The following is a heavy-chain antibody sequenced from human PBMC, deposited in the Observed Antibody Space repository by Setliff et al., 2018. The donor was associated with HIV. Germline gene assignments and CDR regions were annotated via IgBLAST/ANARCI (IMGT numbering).Heavy chain of an antibody. CDR3: ARLWLHKEDDKPRFDP. J-gene: IGHJ5*02. CDR2: IYHSGST. V-gene: IGHV4-38-2*01. CDR1: GFSVNSDYY. Sequence: SETLSLTCAVSGFSVNSDYYWAWIRQSPGRGLEWIGQIYHSGSTRYNPSIRSRVTMSIDTSKDHFSLKLTSLTASGTAIYYCARLWLHKEDDKPRFDPWGQGILVTVSS. D-gene: IGHD1-1*01.